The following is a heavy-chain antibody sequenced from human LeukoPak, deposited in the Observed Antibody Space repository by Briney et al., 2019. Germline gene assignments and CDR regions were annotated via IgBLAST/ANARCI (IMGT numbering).Heavy chain of an antibody. D-gene: IGHD3-3*01. V-gene: IGHV3-21*01. CDR2: ISSSSSYI. CDR1: GFTFSSYS. Sequence: GGSLRLSCAASGFTFSSYSMNWVRQAPGKGLEWVSSISSSSSYIYYADSVKGRFTISRDNANNSLYLQMNSLRAEDTAVYYCAKDNTIFGVVIIGYFDYWGQGTLVTVSS. J-gene: IGHJ4*02. CDR3: AKDNTIFGVVIIGYFDY.